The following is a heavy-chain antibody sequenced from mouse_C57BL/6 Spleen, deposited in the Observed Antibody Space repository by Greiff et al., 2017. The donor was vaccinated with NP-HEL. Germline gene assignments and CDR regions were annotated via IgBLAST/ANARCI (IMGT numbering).Heavy chain of an antibody. Sequence: LKQSGASVKISCKASGYAFSSYWMNWVKQRPGKGLEWIGQIYPGDGDTNYNGKFKGKATLTADKSSSTAYMQLSSLTSEDSAVYFCARLWYYGSSYPFDYWGQGTTLTVSS. CDR2: IYPGDGDT. J-gene: IGHJ2*01. V-gene: IGHV1-80*01. CDR1: GYAFSSYW. D-gene: IGHD1-1*01. CDR3: ARLWYYGSSYPFDY.